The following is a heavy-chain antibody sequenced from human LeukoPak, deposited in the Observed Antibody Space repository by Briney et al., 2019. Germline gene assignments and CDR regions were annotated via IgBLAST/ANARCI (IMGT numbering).Heavy chain of an antibody. CDR1: GFTVSSNY. J-gene: IGHJ6*03. Sequence: GGSLRLSCAASGFTVSSNYMSWVRQAPGKGLEWVSVIYSGGSTYYADSVKGRFTISRDNSKNTLYLQMNSLRAEDTAVYCCARVARRYYYYMDVWGKGTTVTISS. CDR3: ARVARRYYYYMDV. V-gene: IGHV3-53*01. CDR2: IYSGGST.